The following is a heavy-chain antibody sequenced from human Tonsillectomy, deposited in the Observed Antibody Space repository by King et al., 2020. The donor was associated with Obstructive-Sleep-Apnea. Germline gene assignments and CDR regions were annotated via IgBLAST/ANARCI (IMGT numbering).Heavy chain of an antibody. CDR2: IYYSGST. Sequence: QLQESGPGLLKPSETLSLTCTVSGGSISSSSYYWGCIRQPPGKGLEWIWSIYYSGSTYYNPSFKSRVTISVDTSNNKFSLKLSSVTAADTAVYYCARVQRQWLVQQWGSYNWFDPWGQGTLVTVSS. J-gene: IGHJ5*02. CDR3: ARVQRQWLVQQWGSYNWFDP. CDR1: GGSISSSSYY. D-gene: IGHD6-19*01. V-gene: IGHV4-39*07.